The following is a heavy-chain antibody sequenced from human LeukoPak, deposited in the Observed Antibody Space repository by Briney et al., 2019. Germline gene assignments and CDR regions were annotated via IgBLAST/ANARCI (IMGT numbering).Heavy chain of an antibody. CDR1: GFTVSSNY. D-gene: IGHD5-24*01. Sequence: GGSLRLSCAASGFTVSSNYMSWVRQAPGKGLEWVSVIYSGGSTYYADSVKGRFTISRDNSKNTLYLQMNSLRAEDTAVYYCARDFRDGSYWYFDLWGRGTLVTVSS. V-gene: IGHV3-53*01. J-gene: IGHJ2*01. CDR2: IYSGGST. CDR3: ARDFRDGSYWYFDL.